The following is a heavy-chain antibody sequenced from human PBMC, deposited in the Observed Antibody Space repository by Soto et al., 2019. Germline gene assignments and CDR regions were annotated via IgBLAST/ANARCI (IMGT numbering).Heavy chain of an antibody. Sequence: GASVKVSCKASGYTFGTYVIHWVRQAPGQRPEWMGWINVDKNKANYSQKFQGRVTMTRDTSASTAYMTAYMELNNLISEDTAVYYCVWGSYRYTEVSDYCGQGTLVTVSS. CDR2: INVDKNKA. CDR3: VWGSYRYTEVSDY. CDR1: GYTFGTYV. D-gene: IGHD3-16*02. J-gene: IGHJ4*02. V-gene: IGHV1-3*01.